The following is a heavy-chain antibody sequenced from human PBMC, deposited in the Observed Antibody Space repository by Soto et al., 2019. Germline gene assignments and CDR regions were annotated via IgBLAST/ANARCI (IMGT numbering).Heavy chain of an antibody. V-gene: IGHV1-69*12. D-gene: IGHD6-19*01. CDR2: IIPIFGTA. Sequence: QVQLVQSGAAVKKPGSSVKVSCKASGGTFSSYAISWVRQAPGQGREWMGGIIPIFGTANYAEKFQGRVTITAEESTSTAYMELSSLRSEDTDLYYCARGGHAELWLIHNWFDPWGQVTLVTV. CDR1: GGTFSSYA. J-gene: IGHJ5*02. CDR3: ARGGHAELWLIHNWFDP.